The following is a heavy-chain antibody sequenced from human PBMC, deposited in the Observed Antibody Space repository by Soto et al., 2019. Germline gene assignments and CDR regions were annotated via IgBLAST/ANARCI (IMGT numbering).Heavy chain of an antibody. V-gene: IGHV2-70*11. CDR2: IDWDDDK. J-gene: IGHJ6*03. D-gene: IGHD6-13*01. Sequence: SGPTLVNPTQTLTLTCTFSGFSLSTNGMCVSWIRQPPGKTLEWLARIDWDDDKYYSTSLKTRLTISKDTSKNQVVLTMTNMDPVDTATYYCARIRGAAAGNYYYYMDVWGKGTTVTVSS. CDR3: ARIRGAAAGNYYYYMDV. CDR1: GFSLSTNGMC.